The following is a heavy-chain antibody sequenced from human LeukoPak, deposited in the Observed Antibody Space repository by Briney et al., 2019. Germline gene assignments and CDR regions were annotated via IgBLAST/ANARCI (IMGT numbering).Heavy chain of an antibody. CDR1: GGTFSSYA. V-gene: IGHV1-69*01. J-gene: IGHJ6*03. CDR3: ARAITYYYYYYYMDV. Sequence: SVKVSCKASGGTFSSYAISWARQAPGQGLEWMGGIIPIFGTANYAQKFQGRVTITADESTSTAYMELSSLRSEDTAVYYCARAITYYYYYYYMDVWGKGTTVTVSS. CDR2: IIPIFGTA. D-gene: IGHD5-12*01.